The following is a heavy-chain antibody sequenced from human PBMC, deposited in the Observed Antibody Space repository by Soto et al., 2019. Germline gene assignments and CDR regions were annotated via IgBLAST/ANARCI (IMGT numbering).Heavy chain of an antibody. V-gene: IGHV4-59*12. CDR3: TTGVTVTYYYFDY. CDR1: GCSISRYY. D-gene: IGHD4-17*01. J-gene: IGHJ4*02. Sequence: SETLSLTCTVSGCSISRYYWSWIRQPPGKGLEWIGYIYYSGSTNYNPSLKSRVTISRDDSKNMLYLQMNSLKTEDTAVYFCTTGVTVTYYYFDYWGQGTLVTVSS. CDR2: IYYSGST.